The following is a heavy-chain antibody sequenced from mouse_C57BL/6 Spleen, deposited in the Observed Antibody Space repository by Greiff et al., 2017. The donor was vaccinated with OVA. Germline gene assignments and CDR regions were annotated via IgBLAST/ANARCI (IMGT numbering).Heavy chain of an antibody. J-gene: IGHJ2*01. CDR1: GFSFNTYA. CDR3: VGVYSNYVDYFDY. Sequence: EVKVVESGGGLVQPKGSLKLSCAASGFSFNTYAMNWVRQAPGKGLEWVARIRSKSNNYATYYADSVKDRFTISRDDSESMLYLQMNNLKTEDTAMYYCVGVYSNYVDYFDYWGQGTTLTVSS. CDR2: IRSKSNNYAT. V-gene: IGHV10-1*01. D-gene: IGHD2-5*01.